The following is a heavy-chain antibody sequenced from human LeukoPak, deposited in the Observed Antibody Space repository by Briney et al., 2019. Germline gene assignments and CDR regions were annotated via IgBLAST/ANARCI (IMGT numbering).Heavy chain of an antibody. CDR2: IIPILGIA. D-gene: IGHD6-6*01. CDR1: GGTFSSYA. Sequence: ASVKVSCKASGGTFSSYAISWVRQAPGQGLEWMGRIIPILGIANYAQKLQGRVTITADKSTSTAYMELSSLRSEDTAVYYCARDVKYSSSYYYYGMDVWGQGTTVTVSS. V-gene: IGHV1-69*04. J-gene: IGHJ6*02. CDR3: ARDVKYSSSYYYYGMDV.